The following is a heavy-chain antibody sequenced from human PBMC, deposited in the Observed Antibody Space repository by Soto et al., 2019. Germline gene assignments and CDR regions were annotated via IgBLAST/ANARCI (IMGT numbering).Heavy chain of an antibody. CDR1: GLVSGSTFDNYA. Sequence: EVHLLESGGGLVQPGGSLRVSCVISGLVSGSTFDNYAMNWVRQAPGKGLEGVSSTPGGGVTSYYADSVRGRFTISRDNSKNTLYLQLNSLRAEDTAVYYCAKSQALAGRSYFYYGIDVWGQGTTVTVSS. CDR3: AKSQALAGRSYFYYGIDV. J-gene: IGHJ6*02. CDR2: TPGGGVTS. D-gene: IGHD6-19*01. V-gene: IGHV3-23*01.